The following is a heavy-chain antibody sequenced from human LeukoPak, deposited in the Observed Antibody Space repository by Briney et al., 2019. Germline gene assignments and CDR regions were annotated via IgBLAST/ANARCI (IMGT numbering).Heavy chain of an antibody. J-gene: IGHJ4*02. V-gene: IGHV4-30-4*08. CDR2: IYYSGST. Sequence: SQTLSLTCTVSGFSISSGEYYWSWIRQPPGKGLEWIGYIYYSGSTYYNPSLKSRVTISVDTSKNQFYLKLSSVTAADTTVYYCARGKQQLVYDYFDYWGQGTLVTVSS. CDR3: ARGKQQLVYDYFDY. D-gene: IGHD6-13*01. CDR1: GFSISSGEYY.